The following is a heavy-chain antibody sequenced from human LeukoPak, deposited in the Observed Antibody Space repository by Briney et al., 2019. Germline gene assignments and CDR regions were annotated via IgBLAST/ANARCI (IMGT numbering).Heavy chain of an antibody. CDR1: GFTFSSYA. J-gene: IGHJ5*02. V-gene: IGHV3-23*01. D-gene: IGHD3-10*01. CDR2: ISGSGGST. Sequence: GGSLRLSCAASGFTFSSYAMSWVRQAPGKGLEWVSAISGSGGSTYYADSVKGRFTISRDNSKNTLYLQMNSLRAEDTAVYYCAKDPYCYGSGSYSEFDPWGQGTLVTVSS. CDR3: AKDPYCYGSGSYSEFDP.